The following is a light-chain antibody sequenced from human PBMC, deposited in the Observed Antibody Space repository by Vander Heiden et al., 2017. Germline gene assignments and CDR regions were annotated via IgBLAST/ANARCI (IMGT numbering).Light chain of an antibody. J-gene: IGKJ1*01. V-gene: IGKV3-20*01. CDR2: DSS. CDR3: QQYSDSLRT. Sequence: EIVLTQSPGTLSLSPGERATLPCRASQRISSTYLAWYQQKPGQAPRLLIYDSSNRATGIPDRFSGSGSGTDFTLTISRLEPDDFAVFYCQQYSDSLRTFGQGTKVEIK. CDR1: QRISSTY.